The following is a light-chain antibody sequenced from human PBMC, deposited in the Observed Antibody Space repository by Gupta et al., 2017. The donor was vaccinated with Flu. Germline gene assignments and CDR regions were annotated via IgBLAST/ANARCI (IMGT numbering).Light chain of an antibody. J-gene: IGLJ2*01. CDR3: AAWYDSLNGPV. CDR1: SSNIGSNT. CDR2: SNN. Sequence: QSVLTQQPSASGTPGQRVTISCSGSSSNIGSNTVHWYQQLPGTAPLLLIYSNNQRPSGVPDRFSGSKSGPSASLAISGLPSEDEADYYCAAWYDSLNGPVFGGGTKLTVL. V-gene: IGLV1-44*01.